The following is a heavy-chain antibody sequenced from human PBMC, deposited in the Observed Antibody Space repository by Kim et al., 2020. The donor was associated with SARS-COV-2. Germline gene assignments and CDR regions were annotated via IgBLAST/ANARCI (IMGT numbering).Heavy chain of an antibody. Sequence: TNYPGSVKGRFTISRENAKNSLYLQMNSLRAGDTAVYYCARGFRWAIDYWGQGTLVTVSS. CDR2: T. CDR3: ARGFRWAIDY. J-gene: IGHJ4*02. V-gene: IGHV3-13*01.